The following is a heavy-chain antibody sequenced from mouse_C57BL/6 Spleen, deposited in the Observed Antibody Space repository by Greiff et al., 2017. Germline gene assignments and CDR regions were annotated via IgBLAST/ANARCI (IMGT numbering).Heavy chain of an antibody. CDR1: GYTFTSYW. J-gene: IGHJ3*01. Sequence: QVQLQQPGAELVKPGASVKLSCKASGYTFTSYWMHWVKQRPGQGLEWIGMIHPNSGSTNYNEKFKSKATLTVDKSSSTAYMQLSSLTSEDSAVYYCASASRGDYFAYWGQGTLVTVSA. CDR2: IHPNSGST. V-gene: IGHV1-64*01. CDR3: ASASRGDYFAY. D-gene: IGHD2-13*01.